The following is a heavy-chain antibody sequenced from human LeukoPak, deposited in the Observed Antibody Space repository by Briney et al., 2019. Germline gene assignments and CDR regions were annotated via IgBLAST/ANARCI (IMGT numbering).Heavy chain of an antibody. J-gene: IGHJ4*02. D-gene: IGHD1-26*01. CDR3: ARGGRWESHTDY. Sequence: ASVKVSCKASGYTFTDYGITWVRQTPTQGLQWMAWISAYNGNTNYAQDIQGRATMTTDTSTTTAYMELRNLRSDDTAVYYCARGGRWESHTDYWGQGTLVTVSS. V-gene: IGHV1-18*01. CDR1: GYTFTDYG. CDR2: ISAYNGNT.